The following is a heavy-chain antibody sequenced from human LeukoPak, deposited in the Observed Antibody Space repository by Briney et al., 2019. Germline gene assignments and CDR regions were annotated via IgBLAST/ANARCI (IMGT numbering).Heavy chain of an antibody. J-gene: IGHJ3*01. CDR3: IRDLGLSHAYGAFDV. CDR1: GFTFSYYD. V-gene: IGHV3-13*01. D-gene: IGHD3-16*01. Sequence: PGGSLRLSCAASGFTFSYYDMHWVRQVTGKSLEWVSGIGKDGSTYYPGSVKGRFTISRENAKSSLYLQMNSLRAEDTAVYYCIRDLGLSHAYGAFDVWGQGTMVTVSS. CDR2: IGKDGST.